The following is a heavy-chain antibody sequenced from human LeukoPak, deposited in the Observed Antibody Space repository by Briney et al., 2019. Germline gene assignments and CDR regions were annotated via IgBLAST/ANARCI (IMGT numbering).Heavy chain of an antibody. CDR2: ISAYNGNT. CDR3: AREGRYCSSTSCYRYRYFDY. CDR1: GYTFTSYG. Sequence: ASVKVSCKASGYTFTSYGISWVRQAPGQGLEWMGWISAYNGNTNYAQKFQGRVTMTRNTSISTAYMELSSLRSEDTAVYYCAREGRYCSSTSCYRYRYFDYWGQGTLVTVSS. V-gene: IGHV1-18*01. D-gene: IGHD2-2*02. J-gene: IGHJ4*02.